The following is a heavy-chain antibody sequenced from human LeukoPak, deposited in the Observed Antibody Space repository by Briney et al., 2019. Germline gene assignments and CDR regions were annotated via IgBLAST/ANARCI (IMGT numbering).Heavy chain of an antibody. D-gene: IGHD3-16*02. CDR2: ISGSGGST. V-gene: IGHV3-23*01. CDR3: AKSTSVWGSYRVLDY. Sequence: GRSLRLSCATSGFTFISYAVSWVRQAPGKWLDSVSAISGSGGSTYYADSVKGRFTISRDNSKNTLYLQMNSLRAEDTAVYYCAKSTSVWGSYRVLDYWGQGTLVTVSS. CDR1: GFTFISYA. J-gene: IGHJ4*02.